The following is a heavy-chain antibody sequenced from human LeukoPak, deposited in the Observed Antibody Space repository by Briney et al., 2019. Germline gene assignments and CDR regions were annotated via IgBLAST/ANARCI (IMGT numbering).Heavy chain of an antibody. Sequence: SVKVSCKASGGTFSSYTISWVRQAPGQGLEWMGRIIPILGIANYAQKFQGRVTITADESTSTAYMELSSLRSEDTAVYYCARGIFGGGAPHAFDIWGQGTMVTVSS. D-gene: IGHD3-10*01. CDR2: IIPILGIA. J-gene: IGHJ3*02. CDR1: GGTFSSYT. V-gene: IGHV1-69*02. CDR3: ARGIFGGGAPHAFDI.